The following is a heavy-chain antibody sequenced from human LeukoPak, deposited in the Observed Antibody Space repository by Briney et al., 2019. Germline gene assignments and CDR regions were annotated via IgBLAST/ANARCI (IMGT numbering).Heavy chain of an antibody. CDR2: IYPGDSDT. V-gene: IGHV5-51*01. Sequence: GESLKISCKGFGYSFTSYWIGWVRQMPGKGLEWMGIIYPGDSDTRYSPSFQGQVTISADKSISTAYLQWSSLKASDTAMYYCARLGRPQVVPAAAAYYFDYWGQGTLVTVSS. CDR3: ARLGRPQVVPAAAAYYFDY. J-gene: IGHJ4*02. CDR1: GYSFTSYW. D-gene: IGHD2-2*01.